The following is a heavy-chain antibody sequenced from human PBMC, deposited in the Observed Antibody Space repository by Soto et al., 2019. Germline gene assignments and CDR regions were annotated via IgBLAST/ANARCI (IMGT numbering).Heavy chain of an antibody. D-gene: IGHD4-17*01. CDR1: GGSISSGDYK. V-gene: IGHV4-30-4*01. CDR3: ARSDDYGDFDY. CDR2: IYYSGYT. Sequence: QVQLQESGPGLVKPSQTLSLTCTVSGGSISSGDYKWSWIRKPTGNGLEWIGYIYYSGYTYNNPSLKNRVAPSVDTYKNQYSLNLRSVTAADTAVYYCARSDDYGDFDYWGQGTLVTVSS. J-gene: IGHJ4*02.